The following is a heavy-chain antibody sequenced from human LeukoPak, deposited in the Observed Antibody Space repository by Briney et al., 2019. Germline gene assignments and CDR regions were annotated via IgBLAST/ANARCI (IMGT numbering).Heavy chain of an antibody. CDR1: GYTFTIYG. Sequence: ASVTVSFKASGYTFTIYGISWVRQAPGQGLGWMGWISAYNGNTNYAQKLQGRVTMTTDTSTSTAYMELRSLRSDDTAVYHCARGNLYQLLDEFDYWGQGTLVTVSS. CDR2: ISAYNGNT. D-gene: IGHD2-2*01. CDR3: ARGNLYQLLDEFDY. V-gene: IGHV1-18*01. J-gene: IGHJ4*02.